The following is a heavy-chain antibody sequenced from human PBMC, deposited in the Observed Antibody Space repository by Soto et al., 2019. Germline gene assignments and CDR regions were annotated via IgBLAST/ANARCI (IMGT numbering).Heavy chain of an antibody. V-gene: IGHV1-69*01. Sequence: QVQLVQSGAEXXXXXXSVKVSCKASGDTLSHYGVSWVRQVPGKGLEWMGGTTAILGTRDYAQKFQGRMTITSDESTTTSYMELNSLTSDDTAVYYCAAGDSSDTGDHWGQGTLVTVSS. CDR3: AAGDSSDTGDH. CDR1: GDTLSHYG. J-gene: IGHJ4*02. CDR2: TTAILGTR. D-gene: IGHD5-18*01.